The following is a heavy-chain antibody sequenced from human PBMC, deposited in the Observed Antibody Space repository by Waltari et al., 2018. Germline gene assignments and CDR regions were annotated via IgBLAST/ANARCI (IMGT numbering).Heavy chain of an antibody. CDR2: IWYDGSNK. CDR1: GFTFSSYG. Sequence: QVQLVESGGGVVQPGRSLRLSCAASGFTFSSYGMHWVRQAPGKGLEWVAGIWYDGSNKYYAYSVKGRFTISRDNSKNTLYLQMNSLRAEDTAVYYCAREGSGWYFDYWGQGTLVTVSS. CDR3: AREGSGWYFDY. D-gene: IGHD6-19*01. V-gene: IGHV3-33*01. J-gene: IGHJ4*02.